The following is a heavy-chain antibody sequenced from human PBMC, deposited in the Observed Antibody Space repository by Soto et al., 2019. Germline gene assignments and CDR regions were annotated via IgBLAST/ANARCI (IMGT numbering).Heavy chain of an antibody. D-gene: IGHD1-26*01. CDR2: ISYDGSNK. CDR3: AKFGGELLSDY. V-gene: IGHV3-30*18. CDR1: GFTFSSYG. Sequence: QVQLVESGGGVVQPGRSLRLSCAASGFTFSSYGMHWVRQAPGKGLEWVAVISYDGSNKYYADSVKVRFTISRDNSKNTLYLQMNSLRAEDTAVYYCAKFGGELLSDYWGQGTLVTVSS. J-gene: IGHJ4*02.